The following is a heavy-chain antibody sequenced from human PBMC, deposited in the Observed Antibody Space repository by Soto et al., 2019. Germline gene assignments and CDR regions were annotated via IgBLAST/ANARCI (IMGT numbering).Heavy chain of an antibody. V-gene: IGHV3-9*01. Sequence: EVQLLESGGGLVQPGGSLRLSCAASGFTFDDYAMHWVRQAPGKGLEWVSGISWNSGSIGYADSVKGRFTISRDNAKNSLYLQMNSLRAEDTALYYCAKGSIRPGGYYFDYWGQGTLVTVSS. CDR3: AKGSIRPGGYYFDY. CDR2: ISWNSGSI. D-gene: IGHD3-3*02. J-gene: IGHJ4*02. CDR1: GFTFDDYA.